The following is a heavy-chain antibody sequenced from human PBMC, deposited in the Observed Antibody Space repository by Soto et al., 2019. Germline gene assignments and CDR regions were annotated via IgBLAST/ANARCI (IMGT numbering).Heavy chain of an antibody. J-gene: IGHJ4*02. CDR1: GFTFSSYV. CDR2: ISNSGGNT. V-gene: IGHV3-23*01. CDR3: ASRYCSSTSSGPGLFDS. Sequence: EVQLLESGGGLVQPGGSLRLSCAASGFTFSSYVMSWVRQAPGKGLEWVSAISNSGGNTYYADSVKGRFTISRDNSKNTLYLQMNSLRVEHTAVYYCASRYCSSTSSGPGLFDSWGQGTLVTVSS. D-gene: IGHD2-2*01.